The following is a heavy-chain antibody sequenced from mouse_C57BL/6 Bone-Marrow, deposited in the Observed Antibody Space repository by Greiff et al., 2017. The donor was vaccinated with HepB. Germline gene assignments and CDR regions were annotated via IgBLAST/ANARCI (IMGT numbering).Heavy chain of an antibody. Sequence: VKVVESGPGLVQPSQSLSITCTVSGFSLTSYGVHWVRQSPGKGLEWLGVIWRGGSTDYNAAFMSRLTITKDNSKSQVFFKMNSLQADDTAIYSCAKLAWFAYWGQGTLVTVSA. V-gene: IGHV2-5*01. J-gene: IGHJ3*01. CDR1: GFSLTSYG. CDR2: IWRGGST. CDR3: AKLAWFAY.